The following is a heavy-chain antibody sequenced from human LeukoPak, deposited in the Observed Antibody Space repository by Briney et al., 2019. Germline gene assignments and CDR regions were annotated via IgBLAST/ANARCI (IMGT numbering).Heavy chain of an antibody. CDR3: ARDSTPPGIVGATRYDY. V-gene: IGHV4-4*07. J-gene: IGHJ4*02. Sequence: SETLSLTCTVSGGSISSYYWSWIRQPAGKGLEWIGRIYTSGSTNYNPSLKSRVTMSVDTSKNQFSLKLSSVTAADTAVYYCARDSTPPGIVGATRYDYRGQGTLVTVSS. CDR1: GGSISSYY. D-gene: IGHD1-26*01. CDR2: IYTSGST.